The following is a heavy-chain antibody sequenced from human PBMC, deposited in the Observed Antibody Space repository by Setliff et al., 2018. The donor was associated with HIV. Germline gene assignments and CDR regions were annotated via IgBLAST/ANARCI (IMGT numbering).Heavy chain of an antibody. V-gene: IGHV1-18*01. D-gene: IGHD5-12*01. Sequence: ASVKVSCKASGYTFNNYGISWVRQAPGQGLEWMGWINTHSGYTDYAQNVQGRVTVTMDTSTSTAYMELRSLKSDGTAVYYCARGKTWLRFLDYWGQGTLVTVSS. CDR2: INTHSGYT. CDR1: GYTFNNYG. CDR3: ARGKTWLRFLDY. J-gene: IGHJ4*02.